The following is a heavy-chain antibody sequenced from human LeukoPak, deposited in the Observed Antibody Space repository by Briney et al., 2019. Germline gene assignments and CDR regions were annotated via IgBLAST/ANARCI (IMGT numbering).Heavy chain of an antibody. V-gene: IGHV4-34*01. Sequence: SETLSLTCAVYGGSFSGYYWSWIRQPPGKGLEWIGEINHSGSTNYNPSLKSRVTISVDTSKNQFSLRLSSVTAADTAVYYCARAPGATLRWGASDSWGQGTLVTVSS. J-gene: IGHJ5*01. CDR2: INHSGST. CDR1: GGSFSGYY. D-gene: IGHD1-26*01. CDR3: ARAPGATLRWGASDS.